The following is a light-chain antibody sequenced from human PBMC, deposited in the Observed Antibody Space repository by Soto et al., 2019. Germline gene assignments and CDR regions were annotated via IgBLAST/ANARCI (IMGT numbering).Light chain of an antibody. Sequence: EIVLTQSPGTLSLSPGESATLSCRASQRVASSHIAWYRQKPGQAPWLLIYGASNRATGIPDRFSGSGSGKGLPLHLRRLEGEDSAVDYCQHYGSSPPYTFGQGTKLKIK. J-gene: IGKJ2*01. CDR1: QRVASSH. CDR3: QHYGSSPPYT. V-gene: IGKV3-20*01. CDR2: GAS.